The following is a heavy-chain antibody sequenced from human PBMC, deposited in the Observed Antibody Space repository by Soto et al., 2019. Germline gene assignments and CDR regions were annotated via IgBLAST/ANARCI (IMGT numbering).Heavy chain of an antibody. CDR1: GFTFSSYG. Sequence: QVQLVESGGGGVQPGRSLRLSCAASGFTFSSYGMHWVRQAPGKGLEWVAVISYDGRNKYYADSVKGRFTISRDNSQTTLYLQMSSLRAEDTAVYYCVKDGSSGWPYYYGLDVWGQGTTVTVSS. CDR2: ISYDGRNK. J-gene: IGHJ6*02. V-gene: IGHV3-30*18. D-gene: IGHD6-19*01. CDR3: VKDGSSGWPYYYGLDV.